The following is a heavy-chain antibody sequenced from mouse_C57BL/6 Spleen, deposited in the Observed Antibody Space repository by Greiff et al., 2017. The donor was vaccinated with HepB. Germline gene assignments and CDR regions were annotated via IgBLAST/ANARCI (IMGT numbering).Heavy chain of an antibody. V-gene: IGHV1-50*01. CDR3: ARRGYYSNYLYFDY. D-gene: IGHD2-5*01. Sequence: QVQLKQPGAELVKPGASVKLSCKASGYTFTSYWMQWVKQRPGQGLEWIGEIDPSDSYTNYNQKFKGKATLTVDTSSSTAYMQLSSLTSEDSAVYYCARRGYYSNYLYFDYWGQGTTLTVSS. CDR1: GYTFTSYW. J-gene: IGHJ2*01. CDR2: IDPSDSYT.